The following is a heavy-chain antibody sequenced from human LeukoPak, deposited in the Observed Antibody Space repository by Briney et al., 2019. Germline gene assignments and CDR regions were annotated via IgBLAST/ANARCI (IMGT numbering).Heavy chain of an antibody. J-gene: IGHJ6*04. D-gene: IGHD2-15*01. CDR1: GYTFTGYY. CDR2: INPNSGGT. V-gene: IGHV1-2*02. Sequence: GASVKVSCKASGYTFTGYYMHWVRQAPGQGLEWMGWINPNSGGTNYAQKFQGRVTMTGGTSISTAYMELSRLRSDDTAVYYCARLEKRVVAMDVWGKGTTVTISS. CDR3: ARLEKRVVAMDV.